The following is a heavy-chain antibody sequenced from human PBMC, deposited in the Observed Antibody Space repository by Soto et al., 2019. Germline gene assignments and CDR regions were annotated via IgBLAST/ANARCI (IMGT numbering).Heavy chain of an antibody. CDR2: IIPIFGTA. J-gene: IGHJ6*02. Sequence: GASVQVSCKSSGGTFSSYAISWVRQAPGQGLECMGGIIPIFGTANYAQKFQGRVTITADESTSTAYMELSSLRSEDTAVYYCARGDSIVVVPAAKPISIFYGMDVWGQGT. CDR3: ARGDSIVVVPAAKPISIFYGMDV. D-gene: IGHD2-2*02. V-gene: IGHV1-69*13. CDR1: GGTFSSYA.